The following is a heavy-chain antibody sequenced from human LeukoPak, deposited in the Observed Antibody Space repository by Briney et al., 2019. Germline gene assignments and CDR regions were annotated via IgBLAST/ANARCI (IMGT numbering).Heavy chain of an antibody. CDR1: GFTFNSYG. CDR3: ARLAVVAATEDPYYYKYGMDV. CDR2: ISTSTSYI. V-gene: IGHV3-21*01. J-gene: IGHJ6*02. D-gene: IGHD2-15*01. Sequence: GGSLRLSCAASGFTFNSYGMNWVRQAPGKGLEWVSSISTSTSYIYHADSVKGRFTISRDNAKNSLYLQMNSLRAENTAVYYCARLAVVAATEDPYYYKYGMDVWGQGTTVTVSS.